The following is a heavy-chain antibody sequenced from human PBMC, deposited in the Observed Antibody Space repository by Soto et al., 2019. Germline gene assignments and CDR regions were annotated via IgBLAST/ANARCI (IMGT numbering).Heavy chain of an antibody. Sequence: QPGGSLRLSCSASGFTFSRYWTHWVRQVPGRGLMWVSHINSDGSRTTYADSVKGRFTISRDNAKNTLYLQMNSLRAEDTAVYYCARDLSSCTSARCYSYYYGMDVWGQGTTVTVSS. CDR1: GFTFSRYW. V-gene: IGHV3-74*01. J-gene: IGHJ6*02. CDR3: ARDLSSCTSARCYSYYYGMDV. CDR2: INSDGSRT. D-gene: IGHD2-2*01.